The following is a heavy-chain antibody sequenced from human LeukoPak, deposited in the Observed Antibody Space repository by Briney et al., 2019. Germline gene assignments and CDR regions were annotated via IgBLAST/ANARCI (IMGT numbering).Heavy chain of an antibody. D-gene: IGHD5-18*01. CDR3: ARDGYVDTSMVSTFLDY. CDR2: ISSDGHNQ. Sequence: GGSLRLSCAASGFTFSSYGMHWVRQAPGKGLERVAVISSDGHNQYYVDSVKGRFTISRDNSKNTLYLQMNSLRAEDTAVYYCARDGYVDTSMVSTFLDYWGQGALVTVSS. J-gene: IGHJ4*02. V-gene: IGHV3-30*03. CDR1: GFTFSSYG.